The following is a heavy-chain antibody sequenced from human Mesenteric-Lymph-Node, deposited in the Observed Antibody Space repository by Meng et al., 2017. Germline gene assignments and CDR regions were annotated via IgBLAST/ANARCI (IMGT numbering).Heavy chain of an antibody. CDR2: INSSGGTT. CDR1: GYSFSSYY. D-gene: IGHD2-2*01. J-gene: IGHJ4*02. V-gene: IGHV1-46*01. CDR3: ARDRCSGTSCYEYDY. Sequence: ASVKVSCKASGYSFSSYYIHWVRQAPGQGLEWMGIINSSGGTTIYAQKFQGRVTMTRDTSTSTAYMELSSLSSEDTAVYFCARDRCSGTSCYEYDYWGQGTLVTVSS.